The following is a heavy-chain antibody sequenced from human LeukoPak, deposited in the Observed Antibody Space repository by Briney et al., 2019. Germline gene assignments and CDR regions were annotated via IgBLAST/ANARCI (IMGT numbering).Heavy chain of an antibody. D-gene: IGHD1-26*01. V-gene: IGHV4-38-2*02. J-gene: IGHJ4*02. CDR2: IYHSGST. CDR1: GYSISSGYY. CDR3: AREFSGTYYADY. Sequence: SETLSLTCAVSGYSISSGYYWGWIRQPPGKGLEWIGSIYHSGSTYYNPSLKSRVTISVDTSKNQFSLQLTSVTAADTALYYCAREFSGTYYADYWGQGTLVTVSS.